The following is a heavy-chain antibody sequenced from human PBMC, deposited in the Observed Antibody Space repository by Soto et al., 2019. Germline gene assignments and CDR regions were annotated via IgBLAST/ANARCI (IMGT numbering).Heavy chain of an antibody. CDR2: INPSGGST. Sequence: ASVKVSCKASGYTFTSYYMHWVRQAPGQGLEWMGIINPSGGSTSYAQKFQGRVTMTRDTSTSTVYMELSSLRSEDTAVYYCARAPTRITIFGVVSYYDMDVWGQGTTVTVSS. J-gene: IGHJ6*02. V-gene: IGHV1-46*01. D-gene: IGHD3-3*01. CDR3: ARAPTRITIFGVVSYYDMDV. CDR1: GYTFTSYY.